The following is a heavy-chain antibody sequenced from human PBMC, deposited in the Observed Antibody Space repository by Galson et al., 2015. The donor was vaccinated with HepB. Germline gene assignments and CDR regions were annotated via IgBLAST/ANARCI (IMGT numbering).Heavy chain of an antibody. CDR1: GFTFSSYA. CDR2: TSYDGSYK. V-gene: IGHV3-30*04. CDR3: ARVGADIVITPAAPPDY. D-gene: IGHD2-2*01. Sequence: SLRLSCAASGFTFSSYAMHWVRQAPGKGLEWVAVTSYDGSYKHYADSVKGRFTISRDNSKNMLYLQMNSLRTGDTAVYFCARVGADIVITPAAPPDYWGQGTLATVSS. J-gene: IGHJ4*02.